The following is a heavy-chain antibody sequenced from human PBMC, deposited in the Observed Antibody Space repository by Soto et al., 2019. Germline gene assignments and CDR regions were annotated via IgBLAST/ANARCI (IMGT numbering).Heavy chain of an antibody. D-gene: IGHD4-4*01. CDR3: ARVPTVTMAYYYYYGMDV. CDR2: INSDGSST. Sequence: GGSLRLSCVASGFTFSSYWMHWVRQAPGKGLVWVSRINSDGSSTSYADSVKGRFTISRDNAKNTLYLQMNSLRAEDTAVYYCARVPTVTMAYYYYYGMDVWGQGTTVTVSS. V-gene: IGHV3-74*01. J-gene: IGHJ6*02. CDR1: GFTFSSYW.